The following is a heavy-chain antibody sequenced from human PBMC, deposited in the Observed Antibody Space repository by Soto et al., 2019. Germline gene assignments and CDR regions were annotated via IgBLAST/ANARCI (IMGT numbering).Heavy chain of an antibody. CDR1: GFTFSSYA. D-gene: IGHD2-15*01. Sequence: GGSLRLSCAASGFTFSSYAMTWVRQAPGKGLEWVSGISGSGAGTYYADSVKGRFTISRDNSKNTLYLQMNSLRAEDTAADYCSKGPDIVVVVAAFDYWGQGTLVTVSS. CDR2: ISGSGAGT. V-gene: IGHV3-23*01. J-gene: IGHJ4*02. CDR3: SKGPDIVVVVAAFDY.